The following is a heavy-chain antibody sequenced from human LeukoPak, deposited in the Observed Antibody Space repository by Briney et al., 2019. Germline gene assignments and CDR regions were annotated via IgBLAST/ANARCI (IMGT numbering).Heavy chain of an antibody. V-gene: IGHV3-30*18. CDR2: ISNGGSNK. D-gene: IGHD3-10*01. CDR3: AKAYFGSGGSRYYYYGLDV. J-gene: IGHJ6*02. Sequence: PGRSLRLSCAASGFTFSSYGMYWVRQAPGKGLEWVALISNGGSNKYYAGSVKGRFTISRDNSKNTLYLQMNSLRAEDTAVFYCAKAYFGSGGSRYYYYGLDVWGQGTTITVSS. CDR1: GFTFSSYG.